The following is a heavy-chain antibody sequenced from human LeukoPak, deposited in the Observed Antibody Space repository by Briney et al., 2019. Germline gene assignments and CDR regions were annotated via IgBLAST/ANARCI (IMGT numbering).Heavy chain of an antibody. D-gene: IGHD3-3*01. V-gene: IGHV3-23*01. Sequence: GESLKISCAASGFTFSSYAMSWVRQAPGKGLEWVSAISGSGGSTYYADSVKGRFTISRDNSKNTLYLQMNSLRAEDTAVYYCAKEAYDFWSGYYFLLDYWGQGTLVTVSS. CDR3: AKEAYDFWSGYYFLLDY. J-gene: IGHJ4*02. CDR2: ISGSGGST. CDR1: GFTFSSYA.